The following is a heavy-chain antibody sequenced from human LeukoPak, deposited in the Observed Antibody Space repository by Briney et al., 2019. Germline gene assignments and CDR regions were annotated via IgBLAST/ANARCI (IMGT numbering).Heavy chain of an antibody. CDR3: ARALVGAATLSY. J-gene: IGHJ4*02. CDR2: IYPGDSDT. Sequence: PGESLKISCKGSGYSFTTYWIAWVRQMPGKGLEWMGVIYPGDSDTRYSPSFQGQVTLSADKSISTDYLQWSSLKASDTAIYYCARALVGAATLSYWGQGTLVTVSS. CDR1: GYSFTTYW. D-gene: IGHD1-26*01. V-gene: IGHV5-51*01.